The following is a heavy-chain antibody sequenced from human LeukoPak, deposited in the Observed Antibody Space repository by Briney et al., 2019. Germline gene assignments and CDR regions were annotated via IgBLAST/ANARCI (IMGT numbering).Heavy chain of an antibody. Sequence: SQTLSLTCTVSGGSISSGGYYWSWIRQHPGKGLDWIGYIYYSGSTYCNPSLKSRATISADTSKNQFSLGLTSVTAADTAVYYCARAPKGMTTVRYYYYYCMDVWGEGTTVTVSS. J-gene: IGHJ6*03. V-gene: IGHV4-31*03. CDR2: IYYSGST. D-gene: IGHD4-11*01. CDR3: ARAPKGMTTVRYYYYYCMDV. CDR1: GGSISSGGYY.